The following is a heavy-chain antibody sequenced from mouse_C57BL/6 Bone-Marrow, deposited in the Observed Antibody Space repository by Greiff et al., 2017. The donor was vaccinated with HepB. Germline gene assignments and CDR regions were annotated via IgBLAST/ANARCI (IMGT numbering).Heavy chain of an antibody. CDR2: ISDGGSYT. J-gene: IGHJ2*01. V-gene: IGHV5-4*01. D-gene: IGHD2-3*01. CDR3: ARDSRWLPYYFDY. CDR1: GFTFSSYA. Sequence: EVKLVESGGGLVKPGGSLKLSCAASGFTFSSYAMSWVRQTPEKRLEWVATISDGGSYTYYQDNVKGRFTISRDNAKNHLYLQMGHLKSEDTAMYYCARDSRWLPYYFDYWGQGTTLTVSS.